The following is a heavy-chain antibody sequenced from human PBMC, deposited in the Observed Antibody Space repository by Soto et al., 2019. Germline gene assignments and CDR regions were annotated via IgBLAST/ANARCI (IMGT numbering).Heavy chain of an antibody. CDR3: ARVDGFSYYYYYGMEV. V-gene: IGHV3-7*01. CDR1: GFTFSSYW. Sequence: LRLSCAASGFTFSSYWMSWVRQAPGKGLEWVANIKQDGSEKYYVDSVKGRFTISRDNAKNSLYLQMNSLRAEDTAVYYCARVDGFSYYYYYGMEVWGQGTTVTVSS. J-gene: IGHJ6*02. CDR2: IKQDGSEK. D-gene: IGHD3-9*01.